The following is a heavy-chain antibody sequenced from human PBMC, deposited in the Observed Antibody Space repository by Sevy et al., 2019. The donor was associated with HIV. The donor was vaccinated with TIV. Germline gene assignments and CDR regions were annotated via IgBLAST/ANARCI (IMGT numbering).Heavy chain of an antibody. CDR3: AGEGEITIDRGGANRGGAFDI. Sequence: ASVKVSCKASGYTFTSYYMHWVRQAPGQGLEWMGIINPSGGSTSYEQKFQGRVTLTRDTSTSTVNMELSSLRYEATAVYYGAGEGEITIDRGGANRGGAFDIWGQGTMVTVSS. D-gene: IGHD3-3*01. V-gene: IGHV1-46*01. CDR2: INPSGGST. CDR1: GYTFTSYY. J-gene: IGHJ3*02.